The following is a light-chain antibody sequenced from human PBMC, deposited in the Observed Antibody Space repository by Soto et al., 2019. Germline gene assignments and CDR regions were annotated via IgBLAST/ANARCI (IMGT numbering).Light chain of an antibody. Sequence: EIVLTQSPATLSLSPGERATLSCRASQGVNSYLAWYQQKPGQAPRLLIYDTSNRATGIPARFSAGGPGTDFTLTISRLEPEDFAVYFCHHYASTFGQGTKVEIK. V-gene: IGKV3D-11*01. CDR3: HHYAST. J-gene: IGKJ1*01. CDR1: QGVNSY. CDR2: DTS.